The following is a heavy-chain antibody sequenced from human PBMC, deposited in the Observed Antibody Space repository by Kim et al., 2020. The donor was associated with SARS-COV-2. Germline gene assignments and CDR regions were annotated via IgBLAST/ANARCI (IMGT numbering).Heavy chain of an antibody. Sequence: SVEGRFTISRDNSKNTLYRQMNSLRAEDTAVYYCATGYYGSGHYYYGMDVWGPGTSVTVSS. D-gene: IGHD3-10*01. V-gene: IGHV3-23*01. CDR3: ATGYYGSGHYYYGMDV. J-gene: IGHJ6*02.